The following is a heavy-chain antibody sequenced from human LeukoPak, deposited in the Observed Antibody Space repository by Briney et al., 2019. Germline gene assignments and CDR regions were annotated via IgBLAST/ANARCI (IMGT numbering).Heavy chain of an antibody. CDR1: GFPFKNDW. Sequence: PGGSLRLSCVASGFPFKNDWMTWVRQTSGKGLEWIGRIKSQTDGGTTDYAAPLKGRFTISRDDSKNTLYLQMNSLETEDTGIYYCTIDYDYAGGSFRLAYWGQGALVTVSS. D-gene: IGHD3-16*02. V-gene: IGHV3-15*01. CDR2: IKSQTDGGTT. J-gene: IGHJ4*02. CDR3: TIDYDYAGGSFRLAY.